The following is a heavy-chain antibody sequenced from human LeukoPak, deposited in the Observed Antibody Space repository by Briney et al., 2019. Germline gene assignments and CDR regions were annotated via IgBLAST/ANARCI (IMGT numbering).Heavy chain of an antibody. D-gene: IGHD3-22*01. Sequence: PSETLSLTCTVSGGSIRSSSYYWGWIRQPPGKGLEWIGSIYYSGSTYYNPSLKSRVTISVDTSKNQFSLKLSSVTAADTAVYYCARHYDSSGYYYQSPFDYWGQGTLVTVSS. CDR2: IYYSGST. CDR3: ARHYDSSGYYYQSPFDY. J-gene: IGHJ4*02. V-gene: IGHV4-39*01. CDR1: GGSIRSSSYY.